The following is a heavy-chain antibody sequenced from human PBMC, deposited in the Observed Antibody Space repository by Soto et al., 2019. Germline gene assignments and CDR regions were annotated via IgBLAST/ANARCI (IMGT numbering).Heavy chain of an antibody. CDR2: TSYDGNNR. Sequence: QVQVVESGGGVVQPGRSLRLSCAASGFTFSSYGMHWVRQAPGKGLEWVAITSYDGNNRYYAESVKGRFTISRDNSKNTLDVQMNSLSAEDTAVYYCAKGQSGYSYGLNGMDVWGQGTTVTVS. V-gene: IGHV3-30*18. J-gene: IGHJ6*02. CDR3: AKGQSGYSYGLNGMDV. CDR1: GFTFSSYG. D-gene: IGHD5-18*01.